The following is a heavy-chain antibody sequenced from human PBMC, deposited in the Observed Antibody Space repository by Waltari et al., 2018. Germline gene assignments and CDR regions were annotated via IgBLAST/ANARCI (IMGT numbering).Heavy chain of an antibody. CDR3: ARVPAVTGDWYFDL. Sequence: QVQLQESGPGLVKPSETLSLTCTVSGGSISSYYWSWIRQPPGKGLEWIGYIYYTGSTNYNPSLKSRDTISVDTSKNQFSLKLSSVTAADTAVYYCARVPAVTGDWYFDLWGRGTLVTVSS. V-gene: IGHV4-59*01. CDR2: IYYTGST. D-gene: IGHD4-4*01. J-gene: IGHJ2*01. CDR1: GGSISSYY.